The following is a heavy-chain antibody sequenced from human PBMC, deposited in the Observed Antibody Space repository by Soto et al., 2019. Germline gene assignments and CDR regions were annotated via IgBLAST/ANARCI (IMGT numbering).Heavy chain of an antibody. CDR3: ARIGVTVTTYYYYYGMDV. CDR1: GGSISSYY. D-gene: IGHD4-17*01. Sequence: SETLSLTCTVSGGSISSYYWSWIRQPPGKGLGWIGYIYYSGSTNYNPSLKSRVTISVDTSKNQFSLKLSSVTAADTAVYYCARIGVTVTTYYYYYGMDVWGQGTTVTVSS. J-gene: IGHJ6*02. CDR2: IYYSGST. V-gene: IGHV4-59*01.